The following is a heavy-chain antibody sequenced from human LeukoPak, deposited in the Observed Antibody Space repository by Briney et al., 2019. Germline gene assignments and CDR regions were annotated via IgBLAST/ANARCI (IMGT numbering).Heavy chain of an antibody. CDR2: ISSSSSYI. CDR1: GFTFSSYS. D-gene: IGHD3-10*01. Sequence: GGSLRLSCAASGFTFSSYSMNWVRQAPGKGLEWVSSISSSSSYIYYADSVKGRFTISRDNAKNSLYLQMNSVGVGDTAVYYCVRAGWVPTLWTGMDVWGQGTTVTVSS. CDR3: VRAGWVPTLWTGMDV. V-gene: IGHV3-21*01. J-gene: IGHJ6*02.